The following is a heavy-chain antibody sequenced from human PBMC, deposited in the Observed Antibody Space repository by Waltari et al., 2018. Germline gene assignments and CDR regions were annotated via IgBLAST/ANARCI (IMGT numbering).Heavy chain of an antibody. Sequence: QVQLVESGGGVVQPGGSLRLSCSASGFSFSDNGVHWVRQAPGKGREWVTVIRYDGIKKYYADSVKGRFTISRDNSEDTLYLQMNSLRAEDTAVYYCAKDSWYNWDLNYWGQGALVTVSS. J-gene: IGHJ4*02. V-gene: IGHV3-30*02. D-gene: IGHD1-7*01. CDR2: IRYDGIKK. CDR3: AKDSWYNWDLNY. CDR1: GFSFSDNG.